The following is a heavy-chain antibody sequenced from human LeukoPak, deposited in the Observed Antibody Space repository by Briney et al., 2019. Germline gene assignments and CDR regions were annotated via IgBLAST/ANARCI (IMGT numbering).Heavy chain of an antibody. CDR3: ARHVTISGPYDASDI. Sequence: SETLSLTCTVSGDSISSYYWSWIRQPPGKGLEWIGYIYYSGGTDYNPSLKRRVTISVDTSKNHFSLKLRSVTAADTAVYYCARHVTISGPYDASDIWGQGTMVTVSP. CDR2: IYYSGGT. CDR1: GDSISSYY. J-gene: IGHJ3*02. D-gene: IGHD5-24*01. V-gene: IGHV4-59*08.